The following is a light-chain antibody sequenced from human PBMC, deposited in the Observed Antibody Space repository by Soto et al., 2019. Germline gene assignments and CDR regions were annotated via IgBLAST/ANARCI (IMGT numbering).Light chain of an antibody. CDR1: QSVSSY. Sequence: EIVLTQSPATLSLSPGERATLSCRASQSVSSYLAWYQQKPGQAPRLLIYDASNRATGIPARFSGSGYGTDFTLTISSLGPEDFAVYYCQQRSNWPLTFGGGTKVEIK. J-gene: IGKJ4*01. V-gene: IGKV3-11*01. CDR2: DAS. CDR3: QQRSNWPLT.